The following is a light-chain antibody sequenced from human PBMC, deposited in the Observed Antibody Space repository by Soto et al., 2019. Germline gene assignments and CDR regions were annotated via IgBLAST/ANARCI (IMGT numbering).Light chain of an antibody. CDR2: KAS. Sequence: DIQMTQSPSTLSASVGDRVTITCRASQSISSWLAWYQQKPGKAPKLLIYKASSLESGVPSRFSGSGSGTEFTLTVSSVQPDDFATYYCQQHNSYPYTFGQGTKLEIK. CDR3: QQHNSYPYT. CDR1: QSISSW. V-gene: IGKV1-5*03. J-gene: IGKJ2*01.